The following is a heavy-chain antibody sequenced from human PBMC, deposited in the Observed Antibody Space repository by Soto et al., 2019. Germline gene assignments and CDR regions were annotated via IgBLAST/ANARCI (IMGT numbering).Heavy chain of an antibody. Sequence: GGSLRLSCTASGFTFGDYAMSWFRQAPGKGLEWVGFIRSKAYGGTTEYAASVKGRFTISRDDSKSIAYLQMNSLKTEDTAVYYCTYDRSYCSSTSCYPSHYYYYYMDVWGKGTTVTVSS. CDR3: TYDRSYCSSTSCYPSHYYYYYMDV. CDR2: IRSKAYGGTT. D-gene: IGHD2-2*01. J-gene: IGHJ6*03. V-gene: IGHV3-49*03. CDR1: GFTFGDYA.